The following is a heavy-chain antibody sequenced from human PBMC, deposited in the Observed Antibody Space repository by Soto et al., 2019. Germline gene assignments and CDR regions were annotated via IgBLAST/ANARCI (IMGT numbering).Heavy chain of an antibody. J-gene: IGHJ4*02. CDR2: IWYDGSNK. D-gene: IGHD2-15*01. CDR1: GFTFSSYG. Sequence: PGGSLRLACAASGFTFSSYGMHWVRQAPGKGLEWVAVIWYDGSNKYYADSVKGRFTISRDNSKNTLYLQMNSLRAEDTAVYYCARDGYCSGGSCYSVPVFDYWGQGT. CDR3: ARDGYCSGGSCYSVPVFDY. V-gene: IGHV3-33*01.